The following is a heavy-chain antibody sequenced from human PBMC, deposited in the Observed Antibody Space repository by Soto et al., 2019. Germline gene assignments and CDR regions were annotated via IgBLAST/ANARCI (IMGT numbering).Heavy chain of an antibody. V-gene: IGHV3-23*01. Sequence: GGSLRLSCAASGFTFSSYAMSWVRQAPGKGLEWVSAISGSGGSTYYADSVKGRFTISRDNSKNTLYLQMNSLRAEDTAVYYCAKGNLPLELLYLGAAFDYWGQGTLVTVSS. D-gene: IGHD1-7*01. CDR2: ISGSGGST. J-gene: IGHJ4*02. CDR3: AKGNLPLELLYLGAAFDY. CDR1: GFTFSSYA.